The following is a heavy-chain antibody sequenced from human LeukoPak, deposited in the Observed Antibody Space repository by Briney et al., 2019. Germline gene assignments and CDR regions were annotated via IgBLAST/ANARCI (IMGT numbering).Heavy chain of an antibody. D-gene: IGHD2-2*01. J-gene: IGHJ4*02. CDR3: ARPQGYQLLDFEY. Sequence: PSETLSLTCTLSGGSISNSSYYWGWIRQPPGKGLEWIGSIYYSGSTYYNPSLKSRITISVDTSKNQFSLKLSSVTAADTALYYCARPQGYQLLDFEYWGQGTLVTVSS. CDR1: GGSISNSSYY. V-gene: IGHV4-39*01. CDR2: IYYSGST.